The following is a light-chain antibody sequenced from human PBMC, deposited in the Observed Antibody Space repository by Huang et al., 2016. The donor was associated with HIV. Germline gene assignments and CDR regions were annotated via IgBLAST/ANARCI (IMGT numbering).Light chain of an antibody. CDR3: QQYHTYSWT. CDR2: KAS. V-gene: IGKV1-5*03. CDR1: QTISSW. Sequence: DIQMTQSPSTLSASVGDRVTITCRASQTISSWLAWYQQKPMQAPKLLIYKASSLQIGVPSRFSGSASGTKFTLTISSLQPDDFATYYCQQYHTYSWTFGQGTKVEIK. J-gene: IGKJ1*01.